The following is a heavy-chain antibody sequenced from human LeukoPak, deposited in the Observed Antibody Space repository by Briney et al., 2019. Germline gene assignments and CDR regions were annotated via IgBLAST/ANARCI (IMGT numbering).Heavy chain of an antibody. Sequence: PSETLSLTCAVSGGSISSSNWWSWVRPPPGKGLEWIGEIYHSGSTNYNPSLKSRVTISVDKSKNQFSLKLSSVTAADTAVYYCARGKLWFGELFHRPPFDYWGQGTLVTVSS. CDR3: ARGKLWFGELFHRPPFDY. CDR1: GGSISSSNW. V-gene: IGHV4-4*02. J-gene: IGHJ4*02. D-gene: IGHD3-10*01. CDR2: IYHSGST.